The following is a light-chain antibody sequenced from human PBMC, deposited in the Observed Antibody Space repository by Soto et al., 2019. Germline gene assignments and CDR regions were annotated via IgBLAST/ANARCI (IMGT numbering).Light chain of an antibody. J-gene: IGKJ1*01. CDR2: AAS. V-gene: IGKV1-5*01. CDR3: QQNALVPPWT. Sequence: DIQMTQSPATLSASVGDRVTITCRASQSIGSSLAWHQQKPGKAPKLLIYAASTLHSAVPSRFSGSGSGTEFTLTISSLQPEDFATYYCQQNALVPPWTFGQGTKVDIK. CDR1: QSIGSS.